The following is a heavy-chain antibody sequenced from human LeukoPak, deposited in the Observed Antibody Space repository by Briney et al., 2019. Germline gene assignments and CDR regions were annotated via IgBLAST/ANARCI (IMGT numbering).Heavy chain of an antibody. CDR3: ARGQLTDDLDY. CDR1: GGSISSYY. Sequence: SETLSLTCTVSGGSISSYYWGWIRQPAGKGLEWIGRIYSSGSTSYNPSLESRVTMSADTSKNQFSLKLSSVTAADTAVYFCARGQLTDDLDYWGQGTLVTVSS. J-gene: IGHJ4*02. V-gene: IGHV4-4*07. CDR2: IYSSGST. D-gene: IGHD1-14*01.